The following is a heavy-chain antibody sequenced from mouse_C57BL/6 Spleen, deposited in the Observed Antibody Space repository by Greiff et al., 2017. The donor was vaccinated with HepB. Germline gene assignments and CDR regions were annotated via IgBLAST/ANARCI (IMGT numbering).Heavy chain of an antibody. CDR1: GYTFTSYW. D-gene: IGHD2-1*01. CDR2: IDPSDSYT. CDR3: ARKGDYGNFYFDY. J-gene: IGHJ2*01. V-gene: IGHV1-50*01. Sequence: QVQLQQPGAELVKPGASVKLSCKASGYTFTSYWMQWVKQRPGQGLEWIGEIDPSDSYTNYNQKFKGKATLTVDTSSSTAYMQLSSLTSEDSAVYYCARKGDYGNFYFDYWGQGTTLTVSS.